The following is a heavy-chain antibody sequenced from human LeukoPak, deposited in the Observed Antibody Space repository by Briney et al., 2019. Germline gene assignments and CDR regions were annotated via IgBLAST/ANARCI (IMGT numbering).Heavy chain of an antibody. J-gene: IGHJ5*02. Sequence: SVKVSCKASGGTFSSYAISWVRQAPGQGLEWMGGIIPIFGTANYAQKFQGRVTITADESTSTAYMELSSLRSEDTAVCYCARELDPYNWFDPWGQGTLVTVSS. V-gene: IGHV1-69*13. CDR2: IIPIFGTA. CDR1: GGTFSSYA. CDR3: ARELDPYNWFDP.